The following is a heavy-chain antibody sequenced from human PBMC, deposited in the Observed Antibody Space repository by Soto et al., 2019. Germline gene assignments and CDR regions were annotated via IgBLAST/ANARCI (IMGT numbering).Heavy chain of an antibody. CDR3: AKRADSPWSYDWFDP. Sequence: GGSLRLSCTASGFTFSNYAMSWVRQAPGKGLEWVSAITRTDSTYYADSVKGRFTISRDNSRNTLYLQMNSLRAEDTAVYYCAKRADSPWSYDWFDPWGLGTLVTVSS. CDR2: ITRTDST. J-gene: IGHJ5*02. D-gene: IGHD2-8*02. V-gene: IGHV3-23*01. CDR1: GFTFSNYA.